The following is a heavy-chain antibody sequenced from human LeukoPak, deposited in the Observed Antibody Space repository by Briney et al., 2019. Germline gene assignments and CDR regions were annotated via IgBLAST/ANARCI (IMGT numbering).Heavy chain of an antibody. D-gene: IGHD5-18*01. Sequence: GGSLRLSCAASGFTFSSYGMHWVRQAPGKGLEWVAVISYDGSKKYSTDSVKGRFTISRDNSKNTLFLQMNSLRAEDTAIYYCAKGSSGYIYGDYWGQGTLVTVSS. CDR1: GFTFSSYG. CDR2: ISYDGSKK. J-gene: IGHJ4*02. CDR3: AKGSSGYIYGDY. V-gene: IGHV3-30*18.